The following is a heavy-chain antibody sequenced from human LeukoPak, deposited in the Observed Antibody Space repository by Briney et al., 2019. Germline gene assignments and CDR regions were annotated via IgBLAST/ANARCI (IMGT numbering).Heavy chain of an antibody. CDR3: ARDYYDPHFYYYYYMDV. Sequence: SETLSLTCTVSGGSISSGSYYWSWIRQPAGKGLEWIGRIYTSGGTNYNPSLKSRVTISVDTSRNQFSLKLSSVTAADTAVYYCARDYYDPHFYYYYYMDVWGKGTTVTVSS. CDR1: GGSISSGSYY. J-gene: IGHJ6*03. V-gene: IGHV4-61*02. CDR2: IYTSGGT. D-gene: IGHD3-22*01.